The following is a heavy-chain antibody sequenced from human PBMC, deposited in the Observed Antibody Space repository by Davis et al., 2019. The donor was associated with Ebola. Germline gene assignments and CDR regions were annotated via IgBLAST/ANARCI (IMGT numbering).Heavy chain of an antibody. Sequence: PGGSLRLSCTVSGGSISSSSYYWGWIRQPPGKGLEWIGSIYYSGSTYYNPSLKSRVTISVDTSKNQFSLKLSSVTAADTAVYYCARGERGSRLLTEFDPWGQGTLVTVSS. D-gene: IGHD3-16*01. CDR2: IYYSGST. CDR3: ARGERGSRLLTEFDP. V-gene: IGHV4-39*01. J-gene: IGHJ5*02. CDR1: GGSISSSSYY.